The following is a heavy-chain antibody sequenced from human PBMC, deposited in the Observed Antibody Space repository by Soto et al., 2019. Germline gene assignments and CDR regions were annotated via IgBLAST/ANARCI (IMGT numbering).Heavy chain of an antibody. Sequence: PSETLSLTCTLSGGSVRSPDWWNLFRQSPDKGLEWIAEVHISGHSNYNPSLRSRVSVSIGSSKNQFYLNLNSVTAADTAIYYCARVRQGCSANNCYFDPWGQGTQVTVSS. D-gene: IGHD1-1*01. CDR1: GGSVRSPDW. CDR2: VHISGHS. J-gene: IGHJ5*01. V-gene: IGHV4-4*02. CDR3: ARVRQGCSANNCYFDP.